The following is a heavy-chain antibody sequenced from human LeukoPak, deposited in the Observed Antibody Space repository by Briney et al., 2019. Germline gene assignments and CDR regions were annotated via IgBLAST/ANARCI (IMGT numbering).Heavy chain of an antibody. Sequence: QPGGSLRLSCAASGFTFSSYEMNWVRQAPGKGLEWVSYISSSGSTIYYADSAKGRFTISRDNAKNSLYLQMNSLRAEDTAVYYCARDREVVVAADSYNWFDPWGQGTLVTVSS. D-gene: IGHD2-15*01. CDR1: GFTFSSYE. CDR3: ARDREVVVAADSYNWFDP. V-gene: IGHV3-48*03. CDR2: ISSSGSTI. J-gene: IGHJ5*02.